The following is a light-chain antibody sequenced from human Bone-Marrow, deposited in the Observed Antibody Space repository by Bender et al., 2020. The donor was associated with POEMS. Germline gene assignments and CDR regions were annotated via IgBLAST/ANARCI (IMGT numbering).Light chain of an antibody. Sequence: QSALTQPASVSGSPGHSITISCTGTSSDFGTHKVVSWYQQHPGKAPKLIIYEDTKRPSGVSDRFSGFKSGNTASLMISGLQTEDEADYYCDSFTSDVGRVFGGGTKVIVL. CDR3: DSFTSDVGRV. CDR2: EDT. V-gene: IGLV2-14*02. J-gene: IGLJ3*02. CDR1: SSDFGTHKV.